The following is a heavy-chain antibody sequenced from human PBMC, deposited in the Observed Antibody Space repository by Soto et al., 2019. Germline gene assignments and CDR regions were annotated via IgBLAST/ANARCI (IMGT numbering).Heavy chain of an antibody. J-gene: IGHJ3*02. D-gene: IGHD4-17*01. CDR3: ARGRGGSYGGNSAHFDI. V-gene: IGHV3-33*01. CDR2: IWYDGSKK. CDR1: GFTFSGVG. Sequence: VQLVESGGGVVQPGTSLRLSCEASGFTFSGVGVHWVRQAPGKGLEWVAVIWYDGSKKYYADCVKGRFTISRDNCKNALYLKMNSLRAEDMAVYYCARGRGGSYGGNSAHFDIWGQGTLVTVSS.